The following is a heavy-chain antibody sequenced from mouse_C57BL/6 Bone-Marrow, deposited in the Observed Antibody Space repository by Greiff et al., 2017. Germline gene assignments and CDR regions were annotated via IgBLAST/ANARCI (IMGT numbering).Heavy chain of an antibody. J-gene: IGHJ2*01. V-gene: IGHV1-69*01. CDR1: GYTFTSYW. CDR3: ARGCFDY. Sequence: VQLQQPGAELVMPGASVKLSCKASGYTFTSYWMPWVKQRPGQGLEWIGEIDPSDSYTNYNQKFKGNSTLTVDKSSSTAYMQLSSLTSEDSAVYYCARGCFDYWGQGTTLTVSS. CDR2: IDPSDSYT.